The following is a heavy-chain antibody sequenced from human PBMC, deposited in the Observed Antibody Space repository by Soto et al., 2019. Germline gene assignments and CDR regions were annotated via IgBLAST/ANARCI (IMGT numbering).Heavy chain of an antibody. V-gene: IGHV3-33*01. CDR1: GFTFSSYG. CDR3: ARGFSSWYVGWFDP. D-gene: IGHD6-13*01. J-gene: IGHJ5*02. Sequence: QVQLVESGGGVVQPGRSLRLSCAASGFTFSSYGMHWVRQAPGKGLEWVAVIWYDGSNKYYADSVKGRFTISRDNSKNTLYLQMNSLRAEDTAVYYCARGFSSWYVGWFDPWGQGTLVTVSS. CDR2: IWYDGSNK.